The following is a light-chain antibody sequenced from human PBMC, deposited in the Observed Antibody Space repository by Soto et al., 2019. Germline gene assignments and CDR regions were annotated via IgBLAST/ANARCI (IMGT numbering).Light chain of an antibody. CDR3: QQSSSIPRT. Sequence: DIQRTQSPSSMSASVGDRITITCRTSQTITTYLNWYQQKPGKAPKLLIYAASSLQIGVPPRFSGSGSGTDFTLAISSLQHEDFATYDCQQSSSIPRTFGQGTKVDIK. CDR1: QTITTY. CDR2: AAS. V-gene: IGKV1-39*01. J-gene: IGKJ1*01.